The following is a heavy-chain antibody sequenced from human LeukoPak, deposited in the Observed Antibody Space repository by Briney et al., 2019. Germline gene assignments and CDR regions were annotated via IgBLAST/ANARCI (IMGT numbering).Heavy chain of an antibody. Sequence: SQTLSLTCTVSRGSISNYYWSWIRQSPGKGLEWIGYIYYSGDTNQNPSLKSRVTISVDTSKNQFSLKLSSVTAADTAVYYCARVRSHCSSTSCYRWGDDAFDIWGQGTMVTVSS. J-gene: IGHJ3*02. CDR3: ARVRSHCSSTSCYRWGDDAFDI. D-gene: IGHD2-2*01. CDR2: IYYSGDT. CDR1: RGSISNYY. V-gene: IGHV4-59*08.